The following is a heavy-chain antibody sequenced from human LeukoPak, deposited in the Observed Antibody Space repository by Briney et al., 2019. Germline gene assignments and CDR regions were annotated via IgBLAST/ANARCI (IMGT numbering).Heavy chain of an antibody. CDR1: GGTFSSYA. Sequence: ASVKVSCKASGGTFSSYAISWVRQAPGQGLEWMGRIIPILGIANYAQKFQGRVTMTRNTSISTAYMELSSLRSEDTAVYYCARGGTFGDYGQSYWGQGTLVTVSS. J-gene: IGHJ4*02. D-gene: IGHD4-17*01. CDR2: IIPILGIA. V-gene: IGHV1-69*04. CDR3: ARGGTFGDYGQSY.